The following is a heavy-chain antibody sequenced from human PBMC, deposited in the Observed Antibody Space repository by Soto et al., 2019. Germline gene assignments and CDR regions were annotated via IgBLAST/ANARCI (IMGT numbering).Heavy chain of an antibody. V-gene: IGHV3-43*02. Sequence: GGSLRLSCAASGFTFDDYAMHWVRQAPGKGLEWVSLLSGDGGSTYYADSVKGRFTISRDNSKNSLYLQMNSQRTEDTALYYCAKAVVTAINYYFYGMDVWGQGTTVTVSS. CDR3: AKAVVTAINYYFYGMDV. CDR1: GFTFDDYA. CDR2: LSGDGGST. D-gene: IGHD2-21*02. J-gene: IGHJ6*02.